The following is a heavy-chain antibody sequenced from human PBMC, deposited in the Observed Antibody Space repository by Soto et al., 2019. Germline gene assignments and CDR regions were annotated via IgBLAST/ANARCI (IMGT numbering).Heavy chain of an antibody. CDR3: AKDRGSWYVGFGGLDY. D-gene: IGHD6-13*01. J-gene: IGHJ4*02. CDR2: ISYDGSNK. Sequence: PGGSLRLSCAASGFTFSSYGMHWVRQAPGKGLEWVAVISYDGSNKYYADSVKGRFTISRDNSKNTLYLQMNSLRAEDTAVYYCAKDRGSWYVGFGGLDYWGQGTLVTVSS. V-gene: IGHV3-30*18. CDR1: GFTFSSYG.